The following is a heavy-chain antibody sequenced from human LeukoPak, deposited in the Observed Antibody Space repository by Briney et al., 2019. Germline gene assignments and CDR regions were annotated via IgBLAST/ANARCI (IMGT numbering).Heavy chain of an antibody. J-gene: IGHJ4*02. Sequence: PGGSLSLSCAASGFTFSSYAMSWVSQAPGKGLGWVSAISGSGGSTYYADSVKGRFTISRDNSKNTLYLQMNSLRAEDTAVYYCAKEGTSGSYPDYWRQGTLVTVSS. CDR3: AKEGTSGSYPDY. CDR2: ISGSGGST. D-gene: IGHD1-26*01. V-gene: IGHV3-23*01. CDR1: GFTFSSYA.